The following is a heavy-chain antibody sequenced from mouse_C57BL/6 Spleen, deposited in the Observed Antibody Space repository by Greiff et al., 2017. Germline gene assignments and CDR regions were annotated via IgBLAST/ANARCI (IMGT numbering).Heavy chain of an antibody. CDR2: IYPGGGYT. J-gene: IGHJ4*01. V-gene: IGHV1-63*01. Sequence: VKLVESGAELVRPGTSVKMSCKASGYTFTNYWTGWAKQRPGHGLEWIGDIYPGGGYTNYNEKFKGKATLTADKSSSTAYMQFSSLTSEDSAIYYCARRYPLYYYAMDYWGQGTSVTVSS. D-gene: IGHD6-5*01. CDR3: ARRYPLYYYAMDY. CDR1: GYTFTNYW.